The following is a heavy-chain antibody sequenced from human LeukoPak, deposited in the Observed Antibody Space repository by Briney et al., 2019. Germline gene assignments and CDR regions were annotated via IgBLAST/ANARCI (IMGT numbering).Heavy chain of an antibody. CDR1: GFTFSNAW. D-gene: IGHD5-12*01. CDR3: TTRGYSGYDLDYYYYYMDV. V-gene: IGHV3-15*01. J-gene: IGHJ6*03. CDR2: IKSKTDGGTT. Sequence: GGSLRLSCAASGFTFSNAWMSWVRQAPGKGLEWVGRIKSKTDGGTTDYAAPVKGRFTISRDDPKNTLYLQMNSLKTEDTAVYYCTTRGYSGYDLDYYYYYMDVWGKGTTATVSS.